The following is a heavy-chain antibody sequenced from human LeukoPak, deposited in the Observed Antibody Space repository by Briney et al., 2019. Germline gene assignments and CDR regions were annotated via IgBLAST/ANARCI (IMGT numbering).Heavy chain of an antibody. D-gene: IGHD1-26*01. V-gene: IGHV3-21*01. J-gene: IGHJ3*02. CDR3: ASSGSYYSLDAFDI. Sequence: PGGSLSLSGAASGFTFSSYSMNWFRQAPGKGLEWSSSISSSSSYIYYADSVKGRFTISRDNAKNSLYLQMNSLRAEDTAVYYCASSGSYYSLDAFDIWGQGTMVTVSS. CDR2: ISSSSSYI. CDR1: GFTFSSYS.